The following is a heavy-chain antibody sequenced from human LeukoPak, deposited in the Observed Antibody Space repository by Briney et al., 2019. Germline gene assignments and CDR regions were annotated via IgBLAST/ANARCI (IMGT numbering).Heavy chain of an antibody. CDR3: TVDGGYNRFDP. CDR2: MNGDGSVR. V-gene: IGHV3-7*04. J-gene: IGHJ5*02. CDR1: GFTFSTHW. Sequence: GGSLRLSCAASGFTFSTHWMTCVRQAPGKGLEWVANMNGDGSVRNYVVSVKGRFTISRDNAKSSLYLQMDSQRAEDTAVYYCTVDGGYNRFDPWGQGTLVTVPS. D-gene: IGHD3-16*01.